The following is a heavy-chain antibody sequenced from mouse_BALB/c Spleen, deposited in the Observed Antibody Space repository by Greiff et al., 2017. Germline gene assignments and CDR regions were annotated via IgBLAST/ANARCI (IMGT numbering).Heavy chain of an antibody. CDR2: INPSTGYT. Sequence: QVQLKQSGAELAKPGASVKMSCKASGYTFTSYWVHWVKQRPGQGLEWIGYINPSTGYTEYNQKFKDKATLTADKSSSTAYMQLSSLTSEDSAVYYCASYYYGSSYAWFAYWGQGTLVTVSA. D-gene: IGHD1-1*01. CDR3: ASYYYGSSYAWFAY. J-gene: IGHJ3*01. V-gene: IGHV1-7*01. CDR1: GYTFTSYW.